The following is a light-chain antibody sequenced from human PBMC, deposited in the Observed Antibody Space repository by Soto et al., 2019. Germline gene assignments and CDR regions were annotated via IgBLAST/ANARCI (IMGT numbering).Light chain of an antibody. CDR1: QSVNNRY. Sequence: EIVLTQSPGTLSLSPGERATLSCRASQSVNNRYLAWYQQKPGQAPRLLIYGASSRATGIPDRFSGSGSGTDFTLTISRLEPEDFAVYYCQQYNNWPPVTFGQGTKVDIK. J-gene: IGKJ1*01. V-gene: IGKV3-20*01. CDR3: QQYNNWPPVT. CDR2: GAS.